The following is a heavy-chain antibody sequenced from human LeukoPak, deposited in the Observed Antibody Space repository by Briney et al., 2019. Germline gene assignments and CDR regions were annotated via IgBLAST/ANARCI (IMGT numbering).Heavy chain of an antibody. CDR3: AKSTLGAALHAFDI. Sequence: GGSLRLSCAASGFPFSSHAMRWVRHAPGKGLEWVSAISGSGGTTYYADSVQGRFTIIRDKSKNTPYLQMNSLRAEDTAVYYCAKSTLGAALHAFDIWGQGTMVTVSS. V-gene: IGHV3-23*01. CDR2: ISGSGGTT. CDR1: GFPFSSHA. D-gene: IGHD1-26*01. J-gene: IGHJ3*02.